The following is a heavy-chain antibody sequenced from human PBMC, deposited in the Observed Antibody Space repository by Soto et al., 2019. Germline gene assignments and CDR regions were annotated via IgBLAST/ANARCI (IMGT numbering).Heavy chain of an antibody. V-gene: IGHV4-31*03. CDR3: ARYCSGGSCYSNFDY. CDR2: IYYSGST. D-gene: IGHD2-15*01. CDR1: GGSISSGGYY. Sequence: SEPLSLTCTVSGGSISSGGYYWSWIRQHPGKGLEWIGYIYYSGSTYYNPSLKSRVTISVDTSKNQFSLKLSSVTAADTAVYYCARYCSGGSCYSNFDYWGQGTLVTVSS. J-gene: IGHJ4*02.